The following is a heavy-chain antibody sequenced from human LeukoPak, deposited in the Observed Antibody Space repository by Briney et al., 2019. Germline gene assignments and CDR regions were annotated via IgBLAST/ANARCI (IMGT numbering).Heavy chain of an antibody. CDR3: ARYYGSGTYSLHY. CDR1: GFTFSAYW. CDR2: INSDGSST. J-gene: IGHJ4*02. D-gene: IGHD3-10*01. Sequence: PGGSLRLSCAASGFTFSAYWMHWVSHAPGKGLVWVSRINSDGSSTSYADSVKGRFTISRDDGKNTLYLQMSSLRAEVTAVYYCARYYGSGTYSLHYWGQGTLVTVSS. V-gene: IGHV3-74*01.